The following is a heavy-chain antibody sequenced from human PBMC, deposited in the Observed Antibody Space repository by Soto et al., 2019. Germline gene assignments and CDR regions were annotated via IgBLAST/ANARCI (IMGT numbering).Heavy chain of an antibody. D-gene: IGHD4-17*01. CDR3: ARLRPPPGYFDY. Sequence: ASVKVSCKASGYTFTSYGISWVRQAPGQGLEWMGWISAYNGNTNYAQKLQGRVTMTTDTSTSTAYMELRSLRSDDTAVYYCARLRPPPGYFDYRGKGPLVTVSS. CDR1: GYTFTSYG. J-gene: IGHJ4*02. CDR2: ISAYNGNT. V-gene: IGHV1-18*01.